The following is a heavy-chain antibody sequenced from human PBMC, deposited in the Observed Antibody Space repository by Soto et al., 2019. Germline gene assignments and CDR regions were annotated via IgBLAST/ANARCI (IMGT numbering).Heavy chain of an antibody. CDR1: GASITDSY. J-gene: IGHJ1*01. CDR2: IYFSGIA. Sequence: QMQMQESGPRLVKPSETLSLTCTVSGASITDSYWSWIRQPPEKGLEWIGYIYFSGIANYNPSLKSRATISRDTSKNEFSLKLTSVTAADTAIYYCARGDSDLAGSEAAYWGHGTVVTVSS. CDR3: ARGDSDLAGSEAAY. D-gene: IGHD2-15*01. V-gene: IGHV4-59*01.